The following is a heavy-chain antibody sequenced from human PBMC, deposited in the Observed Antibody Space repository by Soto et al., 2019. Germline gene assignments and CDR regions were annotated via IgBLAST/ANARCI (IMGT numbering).Heavy chain of an antibody. CDR2: IYFTGTT. CDR3: ARRHGDHSTFAFDI. V-gene: IGHV4-59*01. J-gene: IGHJ3*02. Sequence: QVQLHESGPGLVKPSETLSLTCAVSGGGITSYYWNWIRQSPGKGLEWIGYIYFTGTTKYNPSLTRRVSTSIDTSTRRFSLNLTSVTAADAAVYYCARRHGDHSTFAFDIWSQGTLVTVSS. D-gene: IGHD4-17*01. CDR1: GGGITSYY.